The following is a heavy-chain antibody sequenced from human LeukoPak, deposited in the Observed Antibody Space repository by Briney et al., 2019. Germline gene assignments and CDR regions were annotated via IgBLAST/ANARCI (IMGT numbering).Heavy chain of an antibody. Sequence: PSETLSLTCTVSGGSISSYYWSWIRQPPGKGLEWIGYIYYSGSTNYNPSLKSRVSISVDTSKNQLSLKLTSVTTADTAVYYCTRGTAVYGGNSPYYFDYWGQGTLVTVSS. CDR2: IYYSGST. J-gene: IGHJ4*02. CDR1: GGSISSYY. V-gene: IGHV4-59*01. CDR3: TRGTAVYGGNSPYYFDY. D-gene: IGHD4-23*01.